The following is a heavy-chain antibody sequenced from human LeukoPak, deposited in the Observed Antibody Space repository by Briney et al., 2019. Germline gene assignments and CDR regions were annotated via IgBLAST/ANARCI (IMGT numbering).Heavy chain of an antibody. J-gene: IGHJ4*02. CDR2: IYHSGST. V-gene: IGHV4-38-2*02. D-gene: IGHD2-2*01. CDR3: ARSPTKRVPEDY. CDR1: GFSISTAYY. Sequence: SETLSLTCTVSGFSISTAYYWGWIRPPPGKGLEWIGTIYHSGSTYYNPSLKSRVTISVDTSKNQFSLRLTSVTAADTAVYYCARSPTKRVPEDYWGQGTLVTVSS.